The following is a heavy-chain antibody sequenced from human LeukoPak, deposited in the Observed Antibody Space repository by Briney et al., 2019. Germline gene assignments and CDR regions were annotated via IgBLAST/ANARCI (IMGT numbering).Heavy chain of an antibody. Sequence: PSETLSLTCDVSGGSISATNWWTWVRQPPGGGLEWIGEVHLNGRSHYSPSLESRVTMSADMSENHISLHLTSVTAADTAVYYCAREGGFYRPLDYTGPGTLVIVSS. J-gene: IGHJ4*02. V-gene: IGHV4-4*02. CDR1: GGSISATNW. CDR3: AREGGFYRPLDY. CDR2: VHLNGRS. D-gene: IGHD2/OR15-2a*01.